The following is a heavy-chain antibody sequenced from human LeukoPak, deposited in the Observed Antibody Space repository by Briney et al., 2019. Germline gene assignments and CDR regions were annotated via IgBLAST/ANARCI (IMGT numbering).Heavy chain of an antibody. CDR2: IYYSSGT. CDR3: ARTLGGLPVFVY. CDR1: GGSISSGGYY. V-gene: IGHV4-31*03. Sequence: PSETLSLTCTVSGGSISSGGYYWSWLRQHPVKGLEWIGYIYYSSGTYYNPSLKSRTTISVDTSKNQLSLKLISVTAADTAVYYCARTLGGLPVFVYWGQGTLVTVSS. D-gene: IGHD2-21*02. J-gene: IGHJ4*02.